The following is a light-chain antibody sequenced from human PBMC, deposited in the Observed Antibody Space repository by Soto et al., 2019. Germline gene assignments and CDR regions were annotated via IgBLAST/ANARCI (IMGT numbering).Light chain of an antibody. CDR3: QQDYNLPQT. J-gene: IGKJ1*01. CDR2: GAS. CDR1: QSVSSSY. V-gene: IGKV3D-7*01. Sequence: EVVLTQSPGTLSLSRGERVTLSCRASQSVSSSYLTWYQQKPGQAPRLLIYGASTRATSIPARFSGSGSGTDFTLTISSLQPEDFAVYYCQQDYNLPQTYGQGTKVDI.